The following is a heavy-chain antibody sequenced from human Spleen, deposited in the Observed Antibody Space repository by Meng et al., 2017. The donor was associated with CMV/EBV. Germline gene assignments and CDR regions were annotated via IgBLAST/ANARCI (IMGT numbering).Heavy chain of an antibody. D-gene: IGHD3-9*01. CDR3: ATTETGV. V-gene: IGHV3-23*05. Sequence: GGPLRLSCAASGFTFSSYAMSWVRQAPGKGLDWVSVIYTNGNTYYADSVKGRFTISRDNSKNTLLLQMNSLRAEDTAVYYCATTETGVWGQGTTVTVSS. CDR1: GFTFSSYA. J-gene: IGHJ6*02. CDR2: IYTNGNT.